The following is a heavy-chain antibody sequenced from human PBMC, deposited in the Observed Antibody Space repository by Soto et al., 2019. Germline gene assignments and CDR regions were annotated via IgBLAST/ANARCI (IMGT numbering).Heavy chain of an antibody. Sequence: EVQLVESGGGLVQPGGSLRLSCAASGFTFSSYWMHWVRQAPGKGLVWVSRINSDGSSTSYADSVKGRFTISRDNAKTTLYLQMNSLRAEDTAVYYCARVSRVVIPPTWYMDVWGKGTTVTVSS. CDR3: ARVSRVVIPPTWYMDV. CDR2: INSDGSST. CDR1: GFTFSSYW. D-gene: IGHD3-3*01. J-gene: IGHJ6*03. V-gene: IGHV3-74*01.